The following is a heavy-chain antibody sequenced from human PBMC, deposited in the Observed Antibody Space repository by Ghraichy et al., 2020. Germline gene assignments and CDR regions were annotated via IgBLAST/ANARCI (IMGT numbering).Heavy chain of an antibody. CDR2: IYSGGST. D-gene: IGHD6-13*01. J-gene: IGHJ6*02. CDR1: GFTVSSNY. Sequence: LSLTCAASGFTVSSNYMSWVRQAPGKGLEWVSVIYSGGSTYYADSVKGRFTISRDNSKNTLYLQMNSLRAEDTAVYYCAREGIAAAGYYYYGMDVWGQGTTVTVSS. V-gene: IGHV3-53*01. CDR3: AREGIAAAGYYYYGMDV.